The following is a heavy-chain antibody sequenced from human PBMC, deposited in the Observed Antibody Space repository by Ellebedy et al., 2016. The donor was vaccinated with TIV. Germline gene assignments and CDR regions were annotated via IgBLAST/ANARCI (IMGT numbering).Heavy chain of an antibody. CDR3: ASLFGGLARN. J-gene: IGHJ4*02. CDR1: GGSISGSDDY. D-gene: IGHD2/OR15-2a*01. V-gene: IGHV4-39*07. CDR2: FFYSGIT. Sequence: SETLSLTCTVSGGSISGSDDYWGWIRQSPGKGLEWIGSFFYSGITFYNPSLESRVTILGDTSKNQISLRLSSVTAADTAVYYCASLFGGLARNWGQGTLVTVSS.